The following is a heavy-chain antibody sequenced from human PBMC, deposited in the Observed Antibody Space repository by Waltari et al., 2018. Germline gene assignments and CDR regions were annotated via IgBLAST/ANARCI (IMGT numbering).Heavy chain of an antibody. J-gene: IGHJ4*02. D-gene: IGHD3-10*01. Sequence: QVQLVQSGAEVKKPGSSVKVSCKASGGTFSSYAISWVRQAPGQGLEWMGRFIPIVGTANYAQKFQGRVTITADESTSTAYMELSSLRSEDTAVDYCARERSTYYYGSGSYSTVLDYWGQGTLVTVSS. CDR2: FIPIVGTA. CDR1: GGTFSSYA. V-gene: IGHV1-69*18. CDR3: ARERSTYYYGSGSYSTVLDY.